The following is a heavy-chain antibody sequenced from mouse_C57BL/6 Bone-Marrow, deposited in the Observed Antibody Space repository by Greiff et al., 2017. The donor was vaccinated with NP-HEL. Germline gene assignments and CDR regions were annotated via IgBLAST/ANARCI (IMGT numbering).Heavy chain of an antibody. J-gene: IGHJ3*01. CDR3: EREGFAY. V-gene: IGHV1-52*01. CDR1: GYTFTSYW. Sequence: QVQLQQPGAELVRPGSSVKLSCKASGYTFTSYWMHWVKQRPIQGLEWIGNIDPSDSETHYNQNFKDKATLTVDKSSSTAYLQLISLTCEDSAVYYCEREGFAYGGPGTLVTVSA. CDR2: IDPSDSET.